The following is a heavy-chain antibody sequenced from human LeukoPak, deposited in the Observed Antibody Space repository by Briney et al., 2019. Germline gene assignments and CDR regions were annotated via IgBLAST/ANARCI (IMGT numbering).Heavy chain of an antibody. V-gene: IGHV1-46*03. CDR2: INPSGGST. J-gene: IGHJ4*02. CDR1: GYTFTSYY. D-gene: IGHD5-24*01. CDR3: ARVQRWLQLRYYFDY. Sequence: ASVKVSCKASGYTFTSYYMHWVRQAPGQGLEWMGIINPSGGSTSYAQKFQGRVTMTRDTSTSTVYMELSSLRSEDTAVYYCARVQRWLQLRYYFDYWGQGTLVTVSS.